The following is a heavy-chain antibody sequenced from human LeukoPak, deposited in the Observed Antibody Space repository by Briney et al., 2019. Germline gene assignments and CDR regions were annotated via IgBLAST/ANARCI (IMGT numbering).Heavy chain of an antibody. D-gene: IGHD3-10*01. CDR2: HYSGGST. CDR3: ARVALTMIRGVIRLSYFDY. J-gene: IGHJ4*02. CDR1: GFIVSRNY. V-gene: IGHV3-53*01. Sequence: GGSLRLSCAASGFIVSRNYMSWVRQAPGKGLEWVSLHYSGGSTYYADSVKGRFTISRDNSNNTLYLQINSLRAEDTAIYYCARVALTMIRGVIRLSYFDYWGEGTLVSVS.